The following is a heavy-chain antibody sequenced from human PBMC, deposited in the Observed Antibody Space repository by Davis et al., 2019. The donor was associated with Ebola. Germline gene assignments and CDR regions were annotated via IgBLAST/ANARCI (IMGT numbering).Heavy chain of an antibody. D-gene: IGHD6-19*01. CDR3: ARDLGIAVAGTGDY. Sequence: AASVKVSCKASGGTFSSYAISWVRQAPGQGLEWMGGIIPIFGTANYAQKFQGRVTITADESTSTAYMELSSLRSEDTAVYYCARDLGIAVAGTGDYWGQGTLVTVSS. V-gene: IGHV1-69*13. CDR2: IIPIFGTA. J-gene: IGHJ4*02. CDR1: GGTFSSYA.